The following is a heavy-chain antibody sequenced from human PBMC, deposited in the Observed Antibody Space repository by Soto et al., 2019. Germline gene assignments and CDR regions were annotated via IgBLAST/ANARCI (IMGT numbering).Heavy chain of an antibody. Sequence: QVQLVQSGAEVKKPGSSVQVSCKASGGTFSSYAISWVRQAPGQGLEWMGGIIPIFGTANYAQKFQGRVTITADESTSTAYMELSSLRSEDTAVYYCARGRTGSSGYYWWYFDLWGRGTLVTVSS. CDR2: IIPIFGTA. D-gene: IGHD3-22*01. J-gene: IGHJ2*01. V-gene: IGHV1-69*01. CDR1: GGTFSSYA. CDR3: ARGRTGSSGYYWWYFDL.